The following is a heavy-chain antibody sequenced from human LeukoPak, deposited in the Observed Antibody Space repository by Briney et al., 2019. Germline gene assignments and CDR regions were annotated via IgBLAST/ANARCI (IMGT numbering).Heavy chain of an antibody. J-gene: IGHJ4*02. CDR1: GFTFSSYE. CDR3: ARLSYSGYDRPFDY. Sequence: GSLRLSCAASGFTFSSYEMNWIRQAPGKGLEWIVTIHYTGSTYYNPSLKSRVTISVDTSKKQVSLKLSSVTAADTAVYYCARLSYSGYDRPFDYWGQGTLVTVSS. D-gene: IGHD5-12*01. CDR2: IHYTGST. V-gene: IGHV4-39*01.